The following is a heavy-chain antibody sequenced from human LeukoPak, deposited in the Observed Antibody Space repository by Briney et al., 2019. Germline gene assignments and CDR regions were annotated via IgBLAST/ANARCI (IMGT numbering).Heavy chain of an antibody. J-gene: IGHJ4*02. CDR2: ISSSGSTI. CDR1: GFTFSDYY. V-gene: IGHV3-11*01. D-gene: IGHD2-15*01. CDR3: ARARCSGGSCCSLDY. Sequence: GSLRLSCAASGFTFSDYYMSWIRQAPGKGLEWVSYISSSGSTIYYADSVKGRFTISRDNAKNSLYLQMNSLRAEDTAVYYCARARCSGGSCCSLDYWGQGTLVTVSS.